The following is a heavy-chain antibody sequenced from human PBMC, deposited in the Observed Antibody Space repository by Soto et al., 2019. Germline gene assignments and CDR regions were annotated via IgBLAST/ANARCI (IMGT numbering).Heavy chain of an antibody. CDR3: AKDRAAAVRKVYYYGMDV. CDR1: GFTFDDYA. D-gene: IGHD6-13*01. CDR2: ISWNSGNI. V-gene: IGHV3-9*01. Sequence: GGSLRLSCAASGFTFDDYAMHWVRQAPGKGLEWVSGISWNSGNIGYADSAKGRFTISRDNAKNSLYLQMNGLRAEDTALYYCAKDRAAAVRKVYYYGMDVWGQGTTVTVSS. J-gene: IGHJ6*02.